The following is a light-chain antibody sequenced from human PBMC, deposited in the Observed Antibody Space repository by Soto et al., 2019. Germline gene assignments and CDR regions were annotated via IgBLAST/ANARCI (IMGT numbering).Light chain of an antibody. J-gene: IGKJ2*01. Sequence: EIVLTQSPGTLSLSPGERATLSCRASQSVRSSYLAWYQQKPVQAPRLLIYFASSSATSIPDRFSGSGSGTEFTLTISRLEPEDVAVYNCQQYGSSPYTFGQGTKLEIK. CDR3: QQYGSSPYT. V-gene: IGKV3-20*01. CDR2: FAS. CDR1: QSVRSSY.